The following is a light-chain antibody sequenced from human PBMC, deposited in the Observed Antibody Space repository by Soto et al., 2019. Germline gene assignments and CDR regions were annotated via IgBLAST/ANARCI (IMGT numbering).Light chain of an antibody. V-gene: IGKV3-20*01. J-gene: IGKJ1*01. Sequence: ENVLTQSPGTLSLSPGERATFSCRTSQNVNNNYLVWYQQRPGQAPGLLIHGASSRAAGVPDRFTSSGSGTDFTLTINRLEPEHFAVYYCQQYGSSPWTFGQGTKVDI. CDR3: QQYGSSPWT. CDR1: QNVNNNY. CDR2: GAS.